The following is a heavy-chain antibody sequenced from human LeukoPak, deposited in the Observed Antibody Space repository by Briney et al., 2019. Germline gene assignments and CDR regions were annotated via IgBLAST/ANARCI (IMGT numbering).Heavy chain of an antibody. D-gene: IGHD3-22*01. CDR1: GFSLSTSGMC. CDR2: IDWDDDK. Sequence: SGPTLVNPTQTLTLTCTFSGFSLSTSGMCVSWIRQPPGKALEWLARIDWDDDKYYSTSLKTRLTISKDTSKNQVVLTMTNMDSVDTATYYCARNYDSSGLDDAFDIWGQGTMVTVSS. J-gene: IGHJ3*02. CDR3: ARNYDSSGLDDAFDI. V-gene: IGHV2-70*11.